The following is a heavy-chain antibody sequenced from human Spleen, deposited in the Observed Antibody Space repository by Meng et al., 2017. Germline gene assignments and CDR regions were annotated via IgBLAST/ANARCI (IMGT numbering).Heavy chain of an antibody. CDR3: ARGPTTMAHDFDY. D-gene: IGHD4-11*01. J-gene: IGHJ4*02. CDR1: GGSISSSNW. V-gene: IGHV4-4*02. CDR2: IYHSGST. Sequence: VPRQESGPGLVKPSGTLSLTCAVSGGSISSSNWWSWVRRPPGRGLEWIGEIYHSGSTNYNPSLESRATTSVDTSQNNLSLKLSSVTAADSAVYYCARGPTTMAHDFDYWGQGTLVTVSS.